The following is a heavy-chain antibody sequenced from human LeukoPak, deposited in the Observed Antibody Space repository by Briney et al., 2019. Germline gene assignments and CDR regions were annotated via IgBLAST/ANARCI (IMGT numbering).Heavy chain of an antibody. Sequence: PGGSLRLSCAASGFTFSDCGMHWVRQAPGKGLEGVSFIRFDSLNTYYRSSVKGRFTISRDNSKNTLYLQMNALRPDDTAVYYCASYLDTSGYPSGPLDYWGQGTLVTVSS. J-gene: IGHJ4*02. CDR2: IRFDSLNT. V-gene: IGHV3-30*02. D-gene: IGHD3-22*01. CDR3: ASYLDTSGYPSGPLDY. CDR1: GFTFSDCG.